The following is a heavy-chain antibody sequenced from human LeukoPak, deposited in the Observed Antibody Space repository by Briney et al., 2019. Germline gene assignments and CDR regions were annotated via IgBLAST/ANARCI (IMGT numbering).Heavy chain of an antibody. V-gene: IGHV4-59*01. CDR1: GGSISSYY. CDR2: IYYSGST. CDR3: ARGQWVPGSALQH. J-gene: IGHJ1*01. D-gene: IGHD6-6*01. Sequence: SETLSLTCTVSGGSISSYYWSWIRQPPGKGLEWIGYIYYSGSTHYNPSLKSRVTISVDTSKNQFSLKLSSVTAADTAVYYCARGQWVPGSALQHWGQGTLVTVSS.